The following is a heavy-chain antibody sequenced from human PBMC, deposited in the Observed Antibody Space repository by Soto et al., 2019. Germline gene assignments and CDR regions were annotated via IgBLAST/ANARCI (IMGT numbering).Heavy chain of an antibody. CDR2: ISQSGNT. Sequence: SETLSLTCSIYSGSFSGYYWSWIRQPPGKGLEWIGEISQSGNTNYSPSLKSRVSISIDTSKKQFSLNLASVSAADTAVYYCARADPDASVGYWGQGNLVTVAS. J-gene: IGHJ4*02. CDR3: ARADPDASVGY. D-gene: IGHD3-16*01. CDR1: SGSFSGYY. V-gene: IGHV4-34*01.